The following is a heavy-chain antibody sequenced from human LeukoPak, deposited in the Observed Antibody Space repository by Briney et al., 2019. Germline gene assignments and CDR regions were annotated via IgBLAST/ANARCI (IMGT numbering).Heavy chain of an antibody. J-gene: IGHJ5*02. CDR2: VIPIYYIT. CDR3: ARSMAAEGTGPFDP. Sequence: ASVKVSCKASGGFFSGYAMSWLRQAPGQGLEWLGGVIPIYYITKYAQKFQDRVTITTDESTSTAYMELSSLKSEDTAMYYCARSMAAEGTGPFDPWGQGTLVAVSS. D-gene: IGHD6-13*01. CDR1: GGFFSGYA. V-gene: IGHV1-69*05.